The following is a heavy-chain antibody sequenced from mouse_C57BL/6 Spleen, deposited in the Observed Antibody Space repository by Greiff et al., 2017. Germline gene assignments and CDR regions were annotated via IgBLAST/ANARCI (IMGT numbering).Heavy chain of an antibody. D-gene: IGHD1-1*01. CDR2: ILPGSGST. V-gene: IGHV1-9*01. J-gene: IGHJ4*01. CDR3: ARSSQITAVVATTTYYAMDY. Sequence: QVQLQQSGAELMKPGASVKLSCKATGYTFTGYWIEWVKQRPGHGLEWIGEILPGSGSTNYNEKFKGKATFTVDTSSNTAYMQLSSLTTEDSAIYYCARSSQITAVVATTTYYAMDYWGQGTSVTVSS. CDR1: GYTFTGYW.